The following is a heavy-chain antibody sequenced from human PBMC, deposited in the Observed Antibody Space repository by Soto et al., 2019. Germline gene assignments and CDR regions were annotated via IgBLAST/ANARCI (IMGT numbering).Heavy chain of an antibody. CDR1: GGSISSYY. CDR3: ARDGSVAGMNY. J-gene: IGHJ4*02. Sequence: SETLSLTCTVSGGSISSYYWSWIRQPPGKGLEWIGYIYYSGSTNYNPSLKSRVTISVDTSKNQFSLKLSSVTAADTAVYYCARDGSVAGMNYWGQGTLVTVYS. CDR2: IYYSGST. V-gene: IGHV4-59*01. D-gene: IGHD6-19*01.